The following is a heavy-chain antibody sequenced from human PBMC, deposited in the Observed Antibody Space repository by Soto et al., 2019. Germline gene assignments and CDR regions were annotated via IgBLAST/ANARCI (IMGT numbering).Heavy chain of an antibody. CDR2: MNPNSGNT. V-gene: IGHV1-8*01. CDR1: GYTFTSYD. J-gene: IGHJ6*03. D-gene: IGHD3-10*01. Sequence: QVQLVQSGAEVKKPGASVKVSCKASGYTFTSYDINWVRQATGQGLEWMGWMNPNSGNTGYAQKFQGRVTMTRNTSISTAYMELSSLRSEDTAVYYCARGYYGSDLGHYYYYLDVWGNRTTVTVSS. CDR3: ARGYYGSDLGHYYYYLDV.